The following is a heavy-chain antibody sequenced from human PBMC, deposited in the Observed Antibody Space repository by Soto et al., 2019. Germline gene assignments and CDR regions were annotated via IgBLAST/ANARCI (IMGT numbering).Heavy chain of an antibody. V-gene: IGHV1-2*04. Sequence: QVQLVQSGAEVKKPGASVKVSCKASGYTFIGHYMHWVRQAPGQGLEWMGWINPNSGATKYAQKFQGWVTMTRDTSINTAHIAVRRLRADGTAVYYCVTGPKLDSWWQGNLVTVPS. J-gene: IGHJ4*02. CDR3: VTGPKLDS. CDR2: INPNSGAT. D-gene: IGHD2-8*02. CDR1: GYTFIGHY.